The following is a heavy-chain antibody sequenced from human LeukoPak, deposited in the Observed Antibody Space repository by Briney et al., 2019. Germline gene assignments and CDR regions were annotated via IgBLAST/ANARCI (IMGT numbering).Heavy chain of an antibody. Sequence: SETLSLTCTVSGASFSSSPYYWGWIRQPPGKGLEWIGSVYDSGSTFYNPSLKSRVTISVDTSKNQFSPKLSSVTAADTAVYYCARCVAAGILIWFDPWGQGTLVTVSS. CDR3: ARCVAAGILIWFDP. J-gene: IGHJ5*02. CDR2: VYDSGST. D-gene: IGHD6-19*01. CDR1: GASFSSSPYY. V-gene: IGHV4-39*07.